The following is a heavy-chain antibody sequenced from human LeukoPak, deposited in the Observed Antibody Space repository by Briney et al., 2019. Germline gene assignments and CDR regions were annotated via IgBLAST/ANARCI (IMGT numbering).Heavy chain of an antibody. CDR3: ARGRGGNYFDY. CDR1: GFTFSSYT. CDR2: ISSSSTTI. D-gene: IGHD4-23*01. V-gene: IGHV3-48*01. Sequence: GGSLRLSCAASGFTFSSYTMNWVRQTPGKGLEWVSSISSSSTTIYYADSVKSRFTISRDNAKNSLYLQMNSLRAEDTAVYYCARGRGGNYFDYWGQGTLVTVSS. J-gene: IGHJ4*02.